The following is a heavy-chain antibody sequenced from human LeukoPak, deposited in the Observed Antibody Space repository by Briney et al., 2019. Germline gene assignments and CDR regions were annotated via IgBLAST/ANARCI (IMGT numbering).Heavy chain of an antibody. J-gene: IGHJ5*02. CDR3: ARAPRYGSGSSYNWFDP. V-gene: IGHV1-2*06. D-gene: IGHD3-10*01. CDR1: GYTFTGYY. Sequence: GASVKVSCKASGYTFTGYYMHWVRQAPGQGLEWMGRINPNSGGTNYAQKFQGRVTMTRDTSISTAYMELSSLTSDDTAVYYCARAPRYGSGSSYNWFDPWGQGTLVTVSS. CDR2: INPNSGGT.